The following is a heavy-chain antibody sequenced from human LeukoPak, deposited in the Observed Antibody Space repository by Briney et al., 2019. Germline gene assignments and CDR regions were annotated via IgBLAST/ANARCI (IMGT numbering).Heavy chain of an antibody. V-gene: IGHV3-43*02. D-gene: IGHD1-14*01. Sequence: GGSLRLSCAASGFTFDDYAMHWVRQAPGKGLEWVTLISGDGDATSYADSVKGRFTISRDNSKNSLYLQMNSLRTEDTALYYCAKVTGRGWDLDYWGQGTLVTVSS. CDR3: AKVTGRGWDLDY. J-gene: IGHJ4*02. CDR2: ISGDGDAT. CDR1: GFTFDDYA.